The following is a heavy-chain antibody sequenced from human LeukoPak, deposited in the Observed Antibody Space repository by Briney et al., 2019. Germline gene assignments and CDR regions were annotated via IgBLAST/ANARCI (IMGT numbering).Heavy chain of an antibody. CDR2: ISTSGST. CDR1: GGSISSGGYY. D-gene: IGHD3-16*01. V-gene: IGHV4-61*02. J-gene: IGHJ4*02. CDR3: ARVGAKTKYYFDY. Sequence: SETLSLTCTVSGGSISSGGYYWSWIRQPAGKRLEWIGRISTSGSTNYNPSLKSRVTISVDTSKNQFSLKLSSVTAADTAVYYCARVGAKTKYYFDYWGQGTLVTVSS.